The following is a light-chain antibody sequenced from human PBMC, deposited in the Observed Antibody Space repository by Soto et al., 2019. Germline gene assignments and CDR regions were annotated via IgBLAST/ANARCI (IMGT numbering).Light chain of an antibody. CDR2: EVS. Sequence: QSVLTQPASVSGSPGQSITISCTGTSSDVGGYKYVSWYQQHPGKAPKLMIYEVSNRPSGVSNRCSGSKSGNTASLTISGLQAEDEADYYCSSYTSSSTQVFGGGTKLTVL. CDR1: SSDVGGYKY. CDR3: SSYTSSSTQV. J-gene: IGLJ3*02. V-gene: IGLV2-14*01.